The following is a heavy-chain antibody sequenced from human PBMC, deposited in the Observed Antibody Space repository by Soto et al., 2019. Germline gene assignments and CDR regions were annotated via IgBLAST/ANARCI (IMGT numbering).Heavy chain of an antibody. CDR1: GFTFSNYA. V-gene: IGHV3-23*01. J-gene: IGHJ6*03. CDR2: ISDSGGST. Sequence: EVQLLESGGGLVQPGGSLRVSCEASGFTFSNYAMTWVRQAPGRGLEWVSTISDSGGSTHYADSVKGRFTISRDNSKNTLYRQMNSLRAEDTAVYYCANGWFGELTPYYYMDVWGKGTTVTVSS. CDR3: ANGWFGELTPYYYMDV. D-gene: IGHD3-10*01.